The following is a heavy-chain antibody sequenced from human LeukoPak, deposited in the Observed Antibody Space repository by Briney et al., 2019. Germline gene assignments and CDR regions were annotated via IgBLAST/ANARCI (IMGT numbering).Heavy chain of an antibody. CDR1: GGSISSHY. D-gene: IGHD6-6*01. CDR2: IYYSGTT. CDR3: AGIAARSIGWFDP. V-gene: IGHV4-59*11. Sequence: PSETLSLTCTVSGGSISSHYWSWIRQPPGKGLEWIGYIYYSGTTNYNPSLKSRVTISVDTSKNQFSLKLSSVTAADTAVYYCAGIAARSIGWFDPWGQGTLVTVSS. J-gene: IGHJ5*02.